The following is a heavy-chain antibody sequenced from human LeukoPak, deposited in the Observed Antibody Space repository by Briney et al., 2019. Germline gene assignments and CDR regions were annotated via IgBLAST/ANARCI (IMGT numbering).Heavy chain of an antibody. CDR2: IYYSGST. J-gene: IGHJ4*02. CDR3: ARERYYYDSSYFDY. D-gene: IGHD3-22*01. V-gene: IGHV4-30-4*01. CDR1: GGSISSGDYY. Sequence: PSETLSLTCTVSGGSISSGDYYWSWLRQPPGKGLEWIGYIYYSGSTYYNPSLKSRVAISVDTSKNQFSLKLSSVTAADTAVYYCARERYYYDSSYFDYWGQGTLVTVSS.